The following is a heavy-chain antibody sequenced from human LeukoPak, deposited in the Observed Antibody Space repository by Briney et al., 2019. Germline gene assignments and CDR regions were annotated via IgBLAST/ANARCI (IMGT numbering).Heavy chain of an antibody. CDR2: IYTSGST. J-gene: IGHJ6*03. CDR3: ARVGEQLARNVRIYYYYYLDV. V-gene: IGHV4-4*07. Sequence: SENLVPNCTFSGGSIRSYHRSLIRQPAGEGLELIGRIYTSGSTNYNPSLQSRVTISVDTSKNQVSLKLSSVTAADTAGYYWARVGEQLARNVRIYYYYYLDVWGKGTTVTVPS. D-gene: IGHD6-6*01. CDR1: GGSIRSYH.